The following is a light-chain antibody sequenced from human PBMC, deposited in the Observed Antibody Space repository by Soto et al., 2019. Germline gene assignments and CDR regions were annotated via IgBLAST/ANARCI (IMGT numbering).Light chain of an antibody. CDR2: GAS. Sequence: EIVLTQSPATLSLSPGERATLSCRASQSVSRDLAWYQQKPGQAPRLLMYGASSRATGIPASFSGSGSGTDFTLTISSLEPEDFAVYYCHQRSNWPPLTFGGGTKVEI. CDR1: QSVSRD. J-gene: IGKJ4*01. CDR3: HQRSNWPPLT. V-gene: IGKV3-11*01.